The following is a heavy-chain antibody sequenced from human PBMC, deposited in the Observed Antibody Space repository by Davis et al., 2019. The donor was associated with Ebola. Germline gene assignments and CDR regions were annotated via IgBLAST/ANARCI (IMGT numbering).Heavy chain of an antibody. Sequence: GGSLRLSFAASAFTFRPSLLRWVRPPPGQVLEWVANIKPDGREKSYVDSVKGRFTISRANAKNSLYLQMNSLRAEDTAVYYCARRADYWGQGTLVTVSS. J-gene: IGHJ4*02. V-gene: IGHV3-7*03. CDR3: ARRADY. CDR2: IKPDGREK. CDR1: AFTFRPSL.